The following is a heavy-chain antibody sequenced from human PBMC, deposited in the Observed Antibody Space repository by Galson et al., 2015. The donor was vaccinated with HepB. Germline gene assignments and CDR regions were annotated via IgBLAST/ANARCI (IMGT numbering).Heavy chain of an antibody. CDR1: GFTFDNYA. J-gene: IGHJ4*02. V-gene: IGHV3-23*01. CDR3: ATGADYCFVN. CDR2: ISGSGQTT. Sequence: SLRLSCAASGFTFDNYAMHWVRQAPGKGLEWVSGISGSGQTTYYADSVKGRFTISRDNSKNTLNLHVSSLRADDTAVYYCATGADYCFVNWGQGTLVTVSS.